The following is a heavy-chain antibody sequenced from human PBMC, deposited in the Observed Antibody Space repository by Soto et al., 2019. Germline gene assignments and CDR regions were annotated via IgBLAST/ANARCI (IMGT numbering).Heavy chain of an antibody. CDR1: GYTFISYY. CDR3: ARGVTGSKQNGDFDM. J-gene: IGHJ3*02. CDR2: INPIGVTT. V-gene: IGHV1-46*01. Sequence: ASVKVSCKASGYTFISYYMHWVRQAPGQGLEWMGIINPIGVTTIYAQKFQGRITMTRDTYKSTVYMEVSSLRSEDTAVYYCARGVTGSKQNGDFDMCGQGTMVTVSS. D-gene: IGHD1-1*01.